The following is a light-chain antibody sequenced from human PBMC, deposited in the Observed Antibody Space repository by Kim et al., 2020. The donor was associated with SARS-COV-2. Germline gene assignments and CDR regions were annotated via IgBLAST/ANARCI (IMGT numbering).Light chain of an antibody. CDR2: DVN. J-gene: IGLJ3*02. Sequence: GQSNSNSRTGTNSNIGSYNYVSWHQQHPSKAHKLMIYDVNQRPSGISSRFSGSKSGSTDSLTISGLQAEDEADYYCSSFTTRSTLVFGGGTKVTVL. V-gene: IGLV2-14*03. CDR3: SSFTTRSTLV. CDR1: NSNIGSYNY.